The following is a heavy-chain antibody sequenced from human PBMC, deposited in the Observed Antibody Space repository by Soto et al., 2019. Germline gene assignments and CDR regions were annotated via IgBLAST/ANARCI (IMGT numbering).Heavy chain of an antibody. D-gene: IGHD6-13*01. V-gene: IGHV3-30-3*01. Sequence: QVQLVESGGGVVQPGRSLRLSCSASGFSFSSYAMHWVRQAPGKGLEWVAVISYGGTNTTYADSVKGRFTISRDNSQNTLFLQMNSLRPEDTAVYYCATPRSSYSSSWRTFDNWGQGTLVTVSS. CDR3: ATPRSSYSSSWRTFDN. CDR1: GFSFSSYA. CDR2: ISYGGTNT. J-gene: IGHJ4*02.